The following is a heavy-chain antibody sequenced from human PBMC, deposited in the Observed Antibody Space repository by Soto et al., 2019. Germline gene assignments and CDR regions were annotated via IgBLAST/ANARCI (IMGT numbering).Heavy chain of an antibody. Sequence: QVQVQESGPGLVKPSETLSLTCSVSGGSISSYYVSWIRQSAGKGLEWIGRIDTSGTTNYNPSLKGRVSMSVDASKNHFSLNLSSVTAADTAVYYCARGPRGYVYYHGMDVWGQGTTVTVSS. D-gene: IGHD3-10*01. J-gene: IGHJ6*02. CDR2: IDTSGTT. CDR3: ARGPRGYVYYHGMDV. CDR1: GGSISSYY. V-gene: IGHV4-4*07.